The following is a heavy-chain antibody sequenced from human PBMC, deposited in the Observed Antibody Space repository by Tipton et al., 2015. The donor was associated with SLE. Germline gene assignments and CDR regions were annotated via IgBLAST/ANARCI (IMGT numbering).Heavy chain of an antibody. CDR1: GGSISSTSYY. J-gene: IGHJ6*02. CDR2: IYYSGFT. V-gene: IGHV4-30-4*08. Sequence: TLSLTCTVSGGSISSTSYYWSWIRQPPGKGLEWIGCIYYSGFTYYNPSLKSRLTISVDTSKNQFSLKLSSVTAADTAVYYCASQADSGTQYDMDVWGQGTTVTVSS. CDR3: ASQADSGTQYDMDV. D-gene: IGHD1-26*01.